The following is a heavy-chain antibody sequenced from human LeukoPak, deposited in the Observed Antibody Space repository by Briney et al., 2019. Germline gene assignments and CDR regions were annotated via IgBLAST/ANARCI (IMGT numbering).Heavy chain of an antibody. D-gene: IGHD6-19*01. CDR1: GGSVSSGSYY. CDR3: ARDTGWQPNVFDI. V-gene: IGHV4-61*01. Sequence: SETLSLTCTVSGGSVSSGSYYWSWIRQPPGKGLEWIEYIYYSGSTNNNPSLKSRVTISLDTSKNQFSLKLSSVTAADTAVYYCARDTGWQPNVFDIWGQGTMVTVSS. J-gene: IGHJ3*02. CDR2: IYYSGST.